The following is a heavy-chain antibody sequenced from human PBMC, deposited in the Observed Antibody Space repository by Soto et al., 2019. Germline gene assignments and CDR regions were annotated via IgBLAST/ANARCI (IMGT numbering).Heavy chain of an antibody. D-gene: IGHD3-16*01. J-gene: IGHJ4*02. CDR2: INGDESRT. CDR3: ARDLMLASWAPYYFDY. CDR1: GFTFSSYW. Sequence: PGGSLRLSCAASGFTFSSYWMHWVRQVPGKGLVWVSRINGDESRTSYADSVKGRFTISRDNAKNTLYLQMNSLRAEDTAIYYCARDLMLASWAPYYFDYWGQGTLVTVSS. V-gene: IGHV3-74*01.